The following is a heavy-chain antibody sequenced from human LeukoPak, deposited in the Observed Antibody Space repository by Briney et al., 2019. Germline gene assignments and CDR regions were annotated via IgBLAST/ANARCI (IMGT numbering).Heavy chain of an antibody. CDR2: IYYSGST. CDR1: GGSISSYY. V-gene: IGHV4-59*01. Sequence: PSETLSLTCTVSGGSISSYYWSWIRQPAGKGLEWIGYIYYSGSTNYNPSLKSRVTMSVDTSRNQFSLKLSSVTAADTAIYYCARNNYETSGYHLDPWGQGILVTVSS. J-gene: IGHJ5*02. D-gene: IGHD3-22*01. CDR3: ARNNYETSGYHLDP.